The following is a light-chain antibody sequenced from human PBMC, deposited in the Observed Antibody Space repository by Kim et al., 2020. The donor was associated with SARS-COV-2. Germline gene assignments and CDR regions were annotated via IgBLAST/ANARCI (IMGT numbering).Light chain of an antibody. J-gene: IGLJ3*02. CDR1: TSNIGTNA. V-gene: IGLV1-36*01. Sequence: QSVLTQPPSVSGAPRQRVTISCSGSTSNIGTNAVNWYQQFPGKAPKLLIFSDDLQHSGVSDRFSGSKSGTSASLAISGLQSEDEADYYCAAWDDRLNGWVFGGGTKVTVL. CDR2: SDD. CDR3: AAWDDRLNGWV.